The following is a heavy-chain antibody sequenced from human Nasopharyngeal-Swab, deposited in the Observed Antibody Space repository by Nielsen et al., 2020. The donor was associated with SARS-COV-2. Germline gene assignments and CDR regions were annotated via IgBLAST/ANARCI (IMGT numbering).Heavy chain of an antibody. CDR3: AKGCSSGWVPYEY. CDR1: GFTFSNYA. Sequence: SGVSGFTFSNYAMNWVRQAPGKGLEWVSGISGSGGTIYYVDSVKGRFTISRDNSRNSLYLHMSNLRAEDTAIYYCAKGCSSGWVPYEYWGQGTLVTVSS. J-gene: IGHJ4*02. CDR2: ISGSGGTI. V-gene: IGHV3-23*01. D-gene: IGHD6-19*01.